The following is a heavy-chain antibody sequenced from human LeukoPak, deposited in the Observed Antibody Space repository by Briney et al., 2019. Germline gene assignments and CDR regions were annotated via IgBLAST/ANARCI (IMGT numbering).Heavy chain of an antibody. D-gene: IGHD3-3*01. V-gene: IGHV4-59*08. Sequence: SETLSLTCTVSGGSISSYYWSWIRQPPGKGLEWIGSIYHSGSTYYNPSLKSRVTISVDTSKNQFSLKLSSVTAADTAVYYCARAFRGIFGVFEAFDIWGQGTMVTVSS. J-gene: IGHJ3*02. CDR1: GGSISSYY. CDR2: IYHSGST. CDR3: ARAFRGIFGVFEAFDI.